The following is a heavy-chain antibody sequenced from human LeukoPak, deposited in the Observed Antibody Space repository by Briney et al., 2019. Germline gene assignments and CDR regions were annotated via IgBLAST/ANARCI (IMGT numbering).Heavy chain of an antibody. V-gene: IGHV4-59*01. CDR1: GGSISSYY. Sequence: SETLSLTCTVSGGSISSYYWSWIRQTPGKGLEWIGYIYSSGSTNYNPSLKSRVTMAVDTSKNQFSLKLRSVTAADTAVYYCARSSGSPWYWGQGTLVTVSS. CDR2: IYSSGST. CDR3: ARSSGSPWY. J-gene: IGHJ4*02. D-gene: IGHD1-26*01.